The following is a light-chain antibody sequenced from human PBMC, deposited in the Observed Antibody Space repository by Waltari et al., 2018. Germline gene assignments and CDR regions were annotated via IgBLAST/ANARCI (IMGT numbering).Light chain of an antibody. V-gene: IGLV2-8*01. Sequence: QSALTQPPSAPGSPGQSITISCTGISTDVDVYDPVFWYQQHPGKAPKLLIYEVTKRPSGVPDRFSGSKSDNTASLAVSGLQAEDEADYYCSSYAGGSSLMFGGGTKLTVL. CDR3: SSYAGGSSLM. CDR2: EVT. CDR1: STDVDVYDP. J-gene: IGLJ3*02.